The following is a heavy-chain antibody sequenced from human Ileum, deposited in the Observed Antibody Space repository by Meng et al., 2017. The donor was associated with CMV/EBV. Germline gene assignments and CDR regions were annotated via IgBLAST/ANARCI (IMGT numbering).Heavy chain of an antibody. CDR2: INPNSGDT. J-gene: IGHJ3*02. CDR1: GYTFTGYY. V-gene: IGHV1-2*02. D-gene: IGHD2-2*01. Sequence: ASVKVSCKASGYTFTGYYMHWVRQAPGQGLEWMGWINPNSGDTNYAQKFQGRVTMTRDTSISTAYMELSRLRSDDTAVYYCAREYCSSTSCLGAFDIWGQGTMVTVSS. CDR3: AREYCSSTSCLGAFDI.